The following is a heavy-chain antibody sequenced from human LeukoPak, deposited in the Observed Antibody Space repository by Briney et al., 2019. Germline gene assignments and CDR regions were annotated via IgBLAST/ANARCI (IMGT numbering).Heavy chain of an antibody. CDR3: ARGDIAVAPYYFDY. D-gene: IGHD6-19*01. Sequence: GGSLRLSCAASGFTFSSYSMNWVRQAPGKGLEWVSSISSSSSYIYYADSVKGRFTISRDNAKNSLYLQMNSLRAEDTAVHYCARGDIAVAPYYFDYWGQGTLVTVSS. J-gene: IGHJ4*02. CDR1: GFTFSSYS. V-gene: IGHV3-21*01. CDR2: ISSSSSYI.